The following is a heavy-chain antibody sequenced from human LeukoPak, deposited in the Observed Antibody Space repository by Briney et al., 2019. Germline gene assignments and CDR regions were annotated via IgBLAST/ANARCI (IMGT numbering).Heavy chain of an antibody. J-gene: IGHJ4*02. CDR3: AKDNYDFWSGYYSHFDY. CDR1: GFTFSSYA. CDR2: ISGSGGST. Sequence: GGSLRLSCAASGFTFSSYAMSWARQAPGKGLEWVSAISGSGGSTYYADSVKGRFTISRDNSKNTLYLQMNSLRAEDTAVYYCAKDNYDFWSGYYSHFDYWGQGTLVTVSS. V-gene: IGHV3-23*01. D-gene: IGHD3-3*01.